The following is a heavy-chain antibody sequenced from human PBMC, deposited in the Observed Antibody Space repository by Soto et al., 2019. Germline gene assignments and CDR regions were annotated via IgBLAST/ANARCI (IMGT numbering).Heavy chain of an antibody. D-gene: IGHD6-19*01. Sequence: QVQLVQSGAEVKKPGSSVKVSCKASGGTFSSYAISWVRQAPGQGLEWMGGIIPIFGTANYAQKFQGRVTITADESTRTAYMELSSVRSEDTAVYYCAREIKFGSGWYVGYYGMDVWGQGTTVTVSS. CDR3: AREIKFGSGWYVGYYGMDV. V-gene: IGHV1-69*01. CDR1: GGTFSSYA. CDR2: IIPIFGTA. J-gene: IGHJ6*02.